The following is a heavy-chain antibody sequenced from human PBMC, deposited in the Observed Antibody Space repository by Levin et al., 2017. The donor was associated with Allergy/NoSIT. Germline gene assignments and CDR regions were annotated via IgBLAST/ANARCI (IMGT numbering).Heavy chain of an antibody. CDR3: AKEVTIFGVVTEGYYFDY. V-gene: IGHV3-23*01. CDR1: GFTFSSYA. CDR2: ISGSGGST. Sequence: PGGSLRLSCAASGFTFSSYAMSWVRQAPGKGLEWVSAISGSGGSTYYADSVKGRFTISRDNSKNTLYLQMNSLRAEDTAVYYCAKEVTIFGVVTEGYYFDYWGQGTLVTVSS. D-gene: IGHD3-3*01. J-gene: IGHJ4*02.